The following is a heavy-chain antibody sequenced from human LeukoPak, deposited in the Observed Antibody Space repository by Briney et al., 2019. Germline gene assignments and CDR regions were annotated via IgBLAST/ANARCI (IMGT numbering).Heavy chain of an antibody. CDR2: ISAYNGDT. Sequence: ASVKVSCKASGYTFSRFGVGWLRQAPGQGPEWMGWISAYNGDTNYAERLQGRVTMTTDTSTSTAYMELRSLRSDDTAVYYCARSGDGNWFDPWGQGTLVTDSS. J-gene: IGHJ5*02. CDR3: ARSGDGNWFDP. V-gene: IGHV1-18*01. CDR1: GYTFSRFG. D-gene: IGHD3-10*01.